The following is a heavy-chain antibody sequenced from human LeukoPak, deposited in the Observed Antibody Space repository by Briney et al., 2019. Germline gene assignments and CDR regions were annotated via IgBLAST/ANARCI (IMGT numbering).Heavy chain of an antibody. D-gene: IGHD3-10*01. CDR3: AKDPSDYGSGSADWYFDL. V-gene: IGHV3-9*01. Sequence: EAGGSLRLSCAASGFTFDDYTMHWVRQAPGKGLEWVSGISWNSGSIGYADSVKGRFTISRDNAKNSLYLQMNSLRAEDTALYYCAKDPSDYGSGSADWYFDLWGRGTLVTVSS. CDR1: GFTFDDYT. J-gene: IGHJ2*01. CDR2: ISWNSGSI.